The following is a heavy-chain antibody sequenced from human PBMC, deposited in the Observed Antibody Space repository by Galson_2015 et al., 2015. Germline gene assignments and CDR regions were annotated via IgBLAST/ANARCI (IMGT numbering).Heavy chain of an antibody. CDR2: IIPIFGTA. J-gene: IGHJ4*02. CDR1: GGTFSSYA. D-gene: IGHD2-15*01. CDR3: ARVILYCSGGSCYPVYFDY. V-gene: IGHV1-69*13. Sequence: SVKVSCKASGGTFSSYAISWVRQAPGQGLEWMGGIIPIFGTANYAQKFQGRVTITADESTSTAYMELSSLRSEDTAVHYCARVILYCSGGSCYPVYFDYWGQGTLVTVSS.